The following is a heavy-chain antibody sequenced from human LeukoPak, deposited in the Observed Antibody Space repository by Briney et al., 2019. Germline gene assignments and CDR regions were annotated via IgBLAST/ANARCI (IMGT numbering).Heavy chain of an antibody. Sequence: ASVKVSCKASGYTFTSYAMNWVRQAPGQGLEWMGWINTNTGNPTYAQGFTGRFVFSLDTSVSTAYLQISSLKAEDTAVYYCARVGHQYYDILTGYYKEGAFDYWGQGTLVTVSS. D-gene: IGHD3-9*01. CDR2: INTNTGNP. CDR1: GYTFTSYA. J-gene: IGHJ4*02. V-gene: IGHV7-4-1*02. CDR3: ARVGHQYYDILTGYYKEGAFDY.